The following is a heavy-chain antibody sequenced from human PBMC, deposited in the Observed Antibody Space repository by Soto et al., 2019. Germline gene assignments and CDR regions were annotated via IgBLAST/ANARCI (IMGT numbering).Heavy chain of an antibody. D-gene: IGHD3-10*01. CDR2: VHYDQTT. CDR1: GGSVGGSGYY. V-gene: IGHV4-39*01. Sequence: QLQLQESGPGLLKPAETLFLSCSVSGGSVGGSGYYWGWIRQSPVKGLEWIGNVHYDQTTYYSPSLESRLTISIDTLKSNFSLKLPSVSAADTAVYYCARQRGRFGEADYWGQGTLVTVSS. J-gene: IGHJ4*02. CDR3: ARQRGRFGEADY.